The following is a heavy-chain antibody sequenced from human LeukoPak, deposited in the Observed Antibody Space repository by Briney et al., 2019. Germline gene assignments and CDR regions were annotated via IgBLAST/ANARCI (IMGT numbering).Heavy chain of an antibody. V-gene: IGHV3-30*02. CDR1: GSTFNNYG. J-gene: IGHJ4*02. CDR3: AKDPNRYDSSIYYCAY. CDR2: IRYDGSNT. D-gene: IGHD3-22*01. Sequence: GGSLRLSCAASGSTFNNYGMHWVRQAPGKGLEWVAFIRYDGSNTYYADSVKGRFTISRDNSKNTLYLHMNRLRAEDTAVYYCAKDPNRYDSSIYYCAYWGQGTLVTVSS.